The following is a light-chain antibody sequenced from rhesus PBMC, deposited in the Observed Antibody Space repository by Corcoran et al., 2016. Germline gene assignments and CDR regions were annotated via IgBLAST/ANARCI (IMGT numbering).Light chain of an antibody. CDR2: KAS. J-gene: IGKJ3*01. V-gene: IGKV1-22*01. Sequence: DIQMTQSPSSLSASVGDTVTITCVASQRIRSWLAWYQMKPGKAPKLLIYKASCLQSGVPSRCSGSGSGTDFTLTISSLQSEDFATYYCQQYISSPFTFAPGTKLYIK. CDR3: QQYISSPFT. CDR1: QRIRSW.